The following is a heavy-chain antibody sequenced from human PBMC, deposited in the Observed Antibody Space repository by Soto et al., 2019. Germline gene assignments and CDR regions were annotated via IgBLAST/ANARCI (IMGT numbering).Heavy chain of an antibody. CDR3: ARVSTYYFDSSGSYTSDY. Sequence: VQLQESGPGLVKPSETLSVACTVSGASVGSGSFYWSWIRQPPGKGLEWIGYVFFSGSTNYNPSLKSRVTISIDTSKNQFSLKLISVTAADTAVYYCARVSTYYFDSSGSYTSDYWGQGTLVTVSS. D-gene: IGHD3-22*01. CDR1: GASVGSGSFY. CDR2: VFFSGST. J-gene: IGHJ4*02. V-gene: IGHV4-61*01.